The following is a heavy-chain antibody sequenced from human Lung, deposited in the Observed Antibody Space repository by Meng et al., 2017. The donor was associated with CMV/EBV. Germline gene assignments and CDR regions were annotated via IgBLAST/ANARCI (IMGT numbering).Heavy chain of an antibody. J-gene: IGHJ6*02. V-gene: IGHV3-7*04. D-gene: IGHD6-13*01. CDR3: ARVAAAGRGMDV. CDR1: GFTFSSHW. CDR2: INQDGSQK. Sequence: GESLKISCAASGFTFSSHWMTWVRQAPGKGLEWVANINQDGSQKNYVDSVKGRFTISRDNAKNSLFLQMNSLRAEDTAVYYCARVAAAGRGMDVWGQGNTV.